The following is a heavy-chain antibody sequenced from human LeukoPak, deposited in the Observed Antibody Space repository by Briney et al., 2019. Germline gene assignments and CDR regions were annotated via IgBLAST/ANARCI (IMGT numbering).Heavy chain of an antibody. D-gene: IGHD3-22*01. CDR3: ARLGSDYYDSSGYYYELGY. CDR1: GYSFTSYW. V-gene: IGHV5-51*07. Sequence: GESLKISCKGSGYSFTSYWIGWVHQMPGKGLEWMGIIYPGDSDTRYSPSFQGQVTISADKSISTAYLQWSSLKASDTAMYYCARLGSDYYDSSGYYYELGYWGQGTLVTVSS. CDR2: IYPGDSDT. J-gene: IGHJ4*02.